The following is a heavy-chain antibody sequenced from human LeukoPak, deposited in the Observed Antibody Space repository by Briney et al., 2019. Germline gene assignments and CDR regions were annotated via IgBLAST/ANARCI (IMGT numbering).Heavy chain of an antibody. CDR1: GGTFSSYA. Sequence: ASVKVSCKASGGTFSSYAISWVRQAPRQGLEWMGWISAYNGNTNYAQKLQGRVTMTTDTSTSTAYMELRSLRSDDTAVYYCARSGVKIAARPFDYWGQGTLVTVSS. CDR3: ARSGVKIAARPFDY. CDR2: ISAYNGNT. J-gene: IGHJ4*02. D-gene: IGHD6-6*01. V-gene: IGHV1-18*01.